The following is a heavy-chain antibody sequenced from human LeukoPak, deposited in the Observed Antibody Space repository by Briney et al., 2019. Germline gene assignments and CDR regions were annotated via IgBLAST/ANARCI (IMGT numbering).Heavy chain of an antibody. J-gene: IGHJ4*02. Sequence: GGSLRLSCAASGFTFSSYAMHWVRQAPGKGLEWVAVISYDVGKKYYADSVKGRFTISRDNSKNTLYLQMNSLRAEDTAVYYCAKGSASDSLPITTLDYWGQGTLVTVSS. D-gene: IGHD3-22*01. V-gene: IGHV3-30*04. CDR3: AKGSASDSLPITTLDY. CDR2: ISYDVGKK. CDR1: GFTFSSYA.